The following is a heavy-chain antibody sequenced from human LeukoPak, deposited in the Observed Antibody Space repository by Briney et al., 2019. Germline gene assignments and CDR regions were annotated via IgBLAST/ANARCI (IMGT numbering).Heavy chain of an antibody. J-gene: IGHJ6*02. V-gene: IGHV3-48*03. D-gene: IGHD5-18*01. CDR2: ISSSGGTI. CDR3: ARVGILYYYGMDG. Sequence: GGSLRLSCVASGHTFRNYEMNWVRPAPGKGLEWVSHISSSGGTIYYADSVKGRFTISRDNAKNSLYLQMNSLRVEDTAVYFCARVGILYYYGMDGWGQGTTVTVS. CDR1: GHTFRNYE.